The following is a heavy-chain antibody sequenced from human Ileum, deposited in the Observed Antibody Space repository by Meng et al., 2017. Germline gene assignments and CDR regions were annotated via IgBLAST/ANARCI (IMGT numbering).Heavy chain of an antibody. CDR3: ARDATRGGDFDF. D-gene: IGHD4-17*01. V-gene: IGHV3-7*01. CDR1: GFIFTEYW. CDR2: INEDGSEK. Sequence: GRRWESGGCLVQTVGSMILSCASFGFIFTEYWMSWFRQVPGQGLEWVAQINEDGSEKYYSDSVKGRFTISRDNAKISMDLQMISLRVEDTAIYYCARDATRGGDFDFWGQGTLVTVSS. J-gene: IGHJ4*02.